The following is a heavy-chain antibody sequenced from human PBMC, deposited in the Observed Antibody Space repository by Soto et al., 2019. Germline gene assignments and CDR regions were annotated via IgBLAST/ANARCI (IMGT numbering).Heavy chain of an antibody. CDR3: ARIGDPGYFDY. D-gene: IGHD3-10*01. J-gene: IGHJ4*02. V-gene: IGHV2-70*04. CDR2: IDWDDDK. CDR1: GFSLSTSGMR. Sequence: SGPTLVNPTQTLTLTCTFSGFSLSTSGMRVSWFRQPPGKALEWLARIDWDDDKFYSTSLKTRLTISRDTSKNQVVLTMTNMDPVDTATYYCARIGDPGYFDYWGQGTLVTVSS.